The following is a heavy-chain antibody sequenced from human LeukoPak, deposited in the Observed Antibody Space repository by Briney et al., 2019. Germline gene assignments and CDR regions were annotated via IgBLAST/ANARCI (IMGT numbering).Heavy chain of an antibody. CDR1: GVTVSSQY. V-gene: IGHV3-53*01. CDR3: ARVNYYYGMDV. Sequence: PGGSLRLSCAASGVTVSSQYMNWVRRAPGKGLEWVSVIYGVDGTSYADSVKGRFTISRDNAKNSLYLQMNSLRAEDTALYYCARVNYYYGMDVWGQGTTVTVSS. CDR2: IYGVDGT. J-gene: IGHJ6*02.